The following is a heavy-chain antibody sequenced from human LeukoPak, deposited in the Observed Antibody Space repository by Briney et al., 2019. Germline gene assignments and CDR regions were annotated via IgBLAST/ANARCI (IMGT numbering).Heavy chain of an antibody. Sequence: AASVKVSCKASGYTFTGYYMHWVRQAPGQGLEWMGWINPNSGGTNYAQKFQGRVTMTRDTSISTAYMELSRLRSDDTAVYYCARVVVITFGGVIADAFDIWSQGTMVTVSS. D-gene: IGHD3-16*02. CDR1: GYTFTGYY. CDR2: INPNSGGT. CDR3: ARVVVITFGGVIADAFDI. V-gene: IGHV1-2*02. J-gene: IGHJ3*02.